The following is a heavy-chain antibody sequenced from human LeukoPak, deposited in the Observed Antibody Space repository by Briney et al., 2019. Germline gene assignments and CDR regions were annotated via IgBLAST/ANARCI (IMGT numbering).Heavy chain of an antibody. J-gene: IGHJ4*02. CDR3: AKTGHGSGSYYPRTKFYFDY. CDR2: ISGSGCST. D-gene: IGHD3-10*01. V-gene: IGHV3-23*01. CDR1: GFTFSSYG. Sequence: GGSLRLSCAASGFTFSSYGMSWVRQAPGKGLEWVSGISGSGCSTYYADSVKGRFTISRDNSKNTLYLQMNSLRAEDTAVYYCAKTGHGSGSYYPRTKFYFDYWGQGTLVTVSS.